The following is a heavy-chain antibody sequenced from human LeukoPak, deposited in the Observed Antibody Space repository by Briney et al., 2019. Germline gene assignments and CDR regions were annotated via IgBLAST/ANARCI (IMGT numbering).Heavy chain of an antibody. D-gene: IGHD2-2*01. CDR3: ARAVPAANFAFDP. Sequence: GGSLRLSCAASGFTFSNAWMSWVRQAPGKGLEWVSSISSSSSYIYYADSVKGRFTISRDNAKNSLYLQMNSLRAEDTAVYYCARAVPAANFAFDPWGQGTLVTVSS. CDR1: GFTFSNAW. J-gene: IGHJ5*02. CDR2: ISSSSSYI. V-gene: IGHV3-21*01.